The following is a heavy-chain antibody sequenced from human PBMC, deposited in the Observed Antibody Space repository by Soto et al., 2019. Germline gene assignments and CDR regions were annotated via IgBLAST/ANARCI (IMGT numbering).Heavy chain of an antibody. CDR2: IYPGDSDT. Sequence: GESLKISCKGSGYSFTSYWIGWVRQMPGKGLEWMGIIYPGDSDTRYSPSFRGQVTISADKSISTAYLQWSSLKASDTAMYYCARGSGSSSSGLRFDYWGQGTLVTVSS. D-gene: IGHD6-6*01. J-gene: IGHJ4*02. CDR1: GYSFTSYW. V-gene: IGHV5-51*01. CDR3: ARGSGSSSSGLRFDY.